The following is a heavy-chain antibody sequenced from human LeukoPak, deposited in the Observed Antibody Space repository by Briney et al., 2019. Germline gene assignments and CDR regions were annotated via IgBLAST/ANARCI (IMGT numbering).Heavy chain of an antibody. CDR1: GFTFSSYW. Sequence: GGSLRLSRAASGFTFSSYWMHWVRQAPGKGLVWVSRINSDGSSTSYADSVKGRFTISRDNAKNTLYLQMNSLRAEDTAMYYCARDGLQYTNTAMVKPFDYWGQGTLVTVSS. D-gene: IGHD5-18*01. CDR3: ARDGLQYTNTAMVKPFDY. V-gene: IGHV3-74*01. CDR2: INSDGSST. J-gene: IGHJ4*02.